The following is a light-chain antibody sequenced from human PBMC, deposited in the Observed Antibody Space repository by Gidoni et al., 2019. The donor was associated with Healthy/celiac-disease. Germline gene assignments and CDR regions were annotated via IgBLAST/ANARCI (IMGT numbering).Light chain of an antibody. CDR3: QQYGSSPFT. CDR1: QSVSSSY. V-gene: IGKV3-20*01. Sequence: EIVLTQSPGTLSLSPGERATLSCRASQSVSSSYLAWYQPKPGQAPRLLIYGASSGSGTAFTLTISRLEPEDFAVYYCQQYGSSPFTFXPXTKVDIK. CDR2: GAS. J-gene: IGKJ3*01.